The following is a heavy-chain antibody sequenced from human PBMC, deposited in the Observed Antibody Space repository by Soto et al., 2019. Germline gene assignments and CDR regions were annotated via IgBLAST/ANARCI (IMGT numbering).Heavy chain of an antibody. D-gene: IGHD3-22*01. V-gene: IGHV4-39*01. Sequence: SQTLSLTCTVSGGSISSSSYYWGWIRQPPGKGLEWIGSIYYSVSTYYNPSLKSRVTISEDTSKNQFSLKLRSVTAADTAVYYCARQPPDYYDSSGYYFDYWGQGTLVTVSS. CDR3: ARQPPDYYDSSGYYFDY. J-gene: IGHJ4*02. CDR1: GGSISSSSYY. CDR2: IYYSVST.